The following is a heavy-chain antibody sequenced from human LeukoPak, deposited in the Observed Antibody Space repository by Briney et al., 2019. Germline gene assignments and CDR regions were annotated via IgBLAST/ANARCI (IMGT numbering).Heavy chain of an antibody. CDR1: GFTFSSYW. CDR2: ISSDGSST. V-gene: IGHV3-74*01. J-gene: IGHJ3*02. D-gene: IGHD2-21*02. Sequence: PGGSLRLSCAASGFTFSSYWMHWVRQAPGKGLVWVSRISSDGSSTSYADSVKGRFTISRDNAKNTLYLQMNSLRAEDTAVYYCAREVVVVTTIYAFDIWGQGTMVTVSS. CDR3: AREVVVVTTIYAFDI.